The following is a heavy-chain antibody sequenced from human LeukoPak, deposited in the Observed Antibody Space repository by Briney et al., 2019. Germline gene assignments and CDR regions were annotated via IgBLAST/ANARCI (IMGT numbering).Heavy chain of an antibody. CDR1: GGSISPYY. CDR2: IYYSGNT. CDR3: ARSTGTTMFIDY. Sequence: SETLSLTCTVSGGSISPYYWCWIRQPPGKGLEWLGYIYYSGNTDYIPSLKSRVAISVDTSKNQFSLKLSSVTAADTAVYYCARSTGTTMFIDYWGQGTLVTVSS. D-gene: IGHD3-10*02. V-gene: IGHV4-59*01. J-gene: IGHJ4*02.